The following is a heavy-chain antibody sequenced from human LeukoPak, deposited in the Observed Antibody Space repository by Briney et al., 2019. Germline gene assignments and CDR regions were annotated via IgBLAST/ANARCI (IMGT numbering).Heavy chain of an antibody. D-gene: IGHD6-25*01. CDR2: IYPRDSDT. V-gene: IGHV5-51*01. CDR3: ARLLAAPYYINF. J-gene: IGHJ4*02. Sequence: GESLKISCKGSGYTNYWIAWVRQMPGQGLEWLGIIYPRDSDTRYSPSFQGQVSISVDTSIDTAYSQWSSVKASDTAMYYCARLLAAPYYINFWGQGTLVTVSS. CDR1: GYTNYW.